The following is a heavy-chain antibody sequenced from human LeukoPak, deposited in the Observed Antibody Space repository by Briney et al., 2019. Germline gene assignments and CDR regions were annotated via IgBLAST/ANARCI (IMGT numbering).Heavy chain of an antibody. Sequence: PSETLSLTCTVSGGSISSGSYYWSWIRQPAGKGLEWTGRIYTSGSTNYNPSLKSRVTISVDTSKNQFSLKLSSVTAADTAVYYCARQPGYSYGYGYYMDVWGKGTTVTVSS. CDR3: ARQPGYSYGYGYYMDV. J-gene: IGHJ6*03. CDR1: GGSISSGSYY. V-gene: IGHV4-61*02. D-gene: IGHD5-18*01. CDR2: IYTSGST.